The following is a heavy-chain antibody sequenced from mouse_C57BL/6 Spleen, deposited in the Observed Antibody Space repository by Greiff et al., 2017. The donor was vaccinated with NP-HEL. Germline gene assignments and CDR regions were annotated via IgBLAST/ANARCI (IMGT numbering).Heavy chain of an antibody. CDR3: AREGDYGSSYEFAY. Sequence: QVQLQQPGAELVRPGSSVKLSCKASGYTFTSYWMHWVKQRPIQGLEWIGNIDPSDSETHYNQKFKDKATLTVDKSSSTAYMQLSSLTSEDSAVYYCAREGDYGSSYEFAYWGQGTLVTVSA. CDR2: IDPSDSET. J-gene: IGHJ3*01. V-gene: IGHV1-52*01. CDR1: GYTFTSYW. D-gene: IGHD1-1*01.